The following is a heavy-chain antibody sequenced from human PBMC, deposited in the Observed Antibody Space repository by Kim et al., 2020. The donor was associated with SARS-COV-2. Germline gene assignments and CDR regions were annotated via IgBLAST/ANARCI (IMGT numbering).Heavy chain of an antibody. CDR1: GGTFSSYA. CDR2: IIPIFGTA. J-gene: IGHJ6*02. D-gene: IGHD3-10*01. V-gene: IGHV1-69*13. CDR3: ARGGRYFAHGGISPYYYYGMDV. Sequence: SVKVSCKASGGTFSSYAISWVRQAPGQGLEWMGGIIPIFGTANYAQKFQGRVTITADESTSTAYMELSSLRSEDTAVYYCARGGRYFAHGGISPYYYYGMDVWGQGTTVTVSS.